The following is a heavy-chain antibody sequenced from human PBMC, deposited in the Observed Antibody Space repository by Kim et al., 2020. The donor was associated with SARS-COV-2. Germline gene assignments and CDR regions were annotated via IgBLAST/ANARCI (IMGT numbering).Heavy chain of an antibody. D-gene: IGHD4-17*01. CDR3: ARYGDY. Sequence: YSGSTYSNPPLKSRGTISLETSKNQFSLKLSSVTAADTAVYYCARYGDYWGQGTLVTVSS. J-gene: IGHJ4*02. V-gene: IGHV4-39*01. CDR2: YSGST.